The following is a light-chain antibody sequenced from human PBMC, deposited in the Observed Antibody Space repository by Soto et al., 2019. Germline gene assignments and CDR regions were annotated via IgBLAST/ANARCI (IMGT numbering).Light chain of an antibody. J-gene: IGKJ2*01. CDR3: QQYDSSSPT. V-gene: IGKV1-5*01. CDR2: DAS. Sequence: DIQMTQSPSTLSASVGDRVTITCRASQSISVWLAWYQQKPGKAPKFLMYDASSLETVVPSRFSGSGSATDFTLTISSLQPDDSVTYYCQQYDSSSPTFGQGTKLEIK. CDR1: QSISVW.